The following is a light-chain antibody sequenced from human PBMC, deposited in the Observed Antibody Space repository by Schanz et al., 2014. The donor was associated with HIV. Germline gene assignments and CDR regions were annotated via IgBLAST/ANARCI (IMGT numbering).Light chain of an antibody. Sequence: QSALTQPASVTGSLGQSITISCTGTSSDIGGFNFVSWYQQYPGKAPKLTIYDVTKRSAGASVRFSGSKSGNTAFLTISGLQDDDEAEYFCSSYSSTTTLGVFGGGTQLTVL. J-gene: IGLJ2*01. V-gene: IGLV2-14*03. CDR3: SSYSSTTTLGV. CDR2: DVT. CDR1: SSDIGGFNF.